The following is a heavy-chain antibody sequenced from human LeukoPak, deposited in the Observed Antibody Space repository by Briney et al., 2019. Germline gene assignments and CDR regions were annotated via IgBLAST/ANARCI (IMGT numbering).Heavy chain of an antibody. CDR2: IYHSGST. J-gene: IGHJ5*02. CDR3: AKITMVRTSGRGWFDP. CDR1: GGSISSSNW. Sequence: SETLSLTCAVSGGSISSSNWWSWVRQPPGKGLEWIGEIYHSGSTNYNPSLKSRVTISVDKSKNQFSLKLSSVTAADTAVYYCAKITMVRTSGRGWFDPWGQGTLVTVSS. D-gene: IGHD3-10*01. V-gene: IGHV4-4*02.